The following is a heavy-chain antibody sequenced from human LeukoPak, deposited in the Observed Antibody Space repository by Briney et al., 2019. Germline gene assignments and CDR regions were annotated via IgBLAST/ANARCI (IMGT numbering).Heavy chain of an antibody. CDR3: AREYYDFWSGYHNWFDP. J-gene: IGHJ5*02. CDR2: ISYDGSNK. D-gene: IGHD3-3*01. Sequence: GGSLRLSCAASGFTFSSYGMHWVRQAPGKGLEWVAVISYDGSNKYYADSVKGRFTISRDNSKNTLYLQMNGLRAEDTAVYYCAREYYDFWSGYHNWFDPWGQGTLVTVSS. V-gene: IGHV3-30*03. CDR1: GFTFSSYG.